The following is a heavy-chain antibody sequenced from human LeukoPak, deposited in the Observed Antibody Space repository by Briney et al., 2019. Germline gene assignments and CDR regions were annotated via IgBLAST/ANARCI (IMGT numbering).Heavy chain of an antibody. CDR2: ISWNSGSI. D-gene: IGHD6-19*01. J-gene: IGHJ3*02. CDR3: ASLAVADAFDI. CDR1: GFTFDDYA. Sequence: GGSLRLSCAASGFTFDDYATHWVRQAPGKGLEWVSGISWNSGSIGYADSVKGRFIISRDNAKNSLYLQMNSLRAEDTALYYCASLAVADAFDIWGQGTMVTVSS. V-gene: IGHV3-9*01.